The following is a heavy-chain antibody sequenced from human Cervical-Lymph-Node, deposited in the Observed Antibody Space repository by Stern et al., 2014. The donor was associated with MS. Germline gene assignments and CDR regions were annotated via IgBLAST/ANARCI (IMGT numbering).Heavy chain of an antibody. J-gene: IGHJ3*01. Sequence: QLVQSGAEVKKPGSSVKVSCKASGGTFSSYAISWVRQAPGQGLEWMGGIIAIFVTANNAQKFQGRVTMNADKSASTAYIVLGSLTSEDTAIYYCARAWHGGTVSTITAFDVWGQGTMVTVSS. CDR1: GGTFSSYA. CDR3: ARAWHGGTVSTITAFDV. CDR2: IIAIFVTA. D-gene: IGHD5/OR15-5a*01. V-gene: IGHV1-69*06.